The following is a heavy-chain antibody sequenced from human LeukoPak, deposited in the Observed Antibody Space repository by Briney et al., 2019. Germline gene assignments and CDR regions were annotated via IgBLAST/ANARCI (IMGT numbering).Heavy chain of an antibody. CDR2: IYYNGNT. J-gene: IGHJ4*02. CDR1: GGSISSSSYY. D-gene: IGHD6-13*01. CDR3: ARLPSGYTSSLGVFDY. V-gene: IGHV4-39*01. Sequence: SETLSLTCTVSGGSISSSSYYWGWIRQPPGKGLEWIGTIYYNGNTYYNPPLKSRVTISEDTSRNQFSLKLSSVTAADTAIYYCARLPSGYTSSLGVFDYWGQGTLVTASS.